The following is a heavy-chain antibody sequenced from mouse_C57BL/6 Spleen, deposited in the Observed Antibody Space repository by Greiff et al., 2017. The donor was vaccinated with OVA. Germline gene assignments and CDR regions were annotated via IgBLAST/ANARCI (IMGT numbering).Heavy chain of an antibody. CDR1: GYTFTSYW. V-gene: IGHV1-69*01. D-gene: IGHD1-1*01. Sequence: QVQLQQPGAELVMPGASVKLSCKASGYTFTSYWMHWVKQRPGQGLEWIGEIDPSDSYTNYNQKFKGKSTLTVDKSSSTAYMQLSSLTSEDSAVYYCARRVYYGSTESYYFDYWGQGTTLTVSS. J-gene: IGHJ2*01. CDR2: IDPSDSYT. CDR3: ARRVYYGSTESYYFDY.